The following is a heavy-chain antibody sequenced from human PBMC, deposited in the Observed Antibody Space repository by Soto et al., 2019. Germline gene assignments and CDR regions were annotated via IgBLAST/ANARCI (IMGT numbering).Heavy chain of an antibody. CDR1: GDSVSGGGMI. V-gene: IGHV4-31*03. CDR2: IYNSGST. Sequence: SETLSLTFSVSGDSVSGGGMIWSWIRQHPGKGLEWLGYIYNSGSTYYNPSLKSRISMSIEKSQNDFSLRFTLSSVSAADTAVYYCARQIPAAITRSAMDVWGQGTTVTVSS. D-gene: IGHD2-2*01. CDR3: ARQIPAAITRSAMDV. J-gene: IGHJ6*02.